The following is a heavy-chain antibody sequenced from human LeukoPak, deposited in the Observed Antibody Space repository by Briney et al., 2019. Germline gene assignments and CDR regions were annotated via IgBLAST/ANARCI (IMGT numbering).Heavy chain of an antibody. Sequence: AASVKVSCKASGYTFTGYGISWVRQAPGQGLEWMGWISAYNGNTNYAQKLQGRVTMTTDTPTSTAYMELRSLRSDDTAVYYCARGQCSSTSCYWGNWFDPWGQGTLVTVSS. CDR1: GYTFTGYG. V-gene: IGHV1-18*01. J-gene: IGHJ5*02. CDR3: ARGQCSSTSCYWGNWFDP. CDR2: ISAYNGNT. D-gene: IGHD2-2*01.